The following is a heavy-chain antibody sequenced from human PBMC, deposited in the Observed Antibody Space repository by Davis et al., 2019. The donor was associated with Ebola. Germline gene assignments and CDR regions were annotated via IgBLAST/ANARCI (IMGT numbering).Heavy chain of an antibody. V-gene: IGHV1-69*13. CDR2: IIPIFGTA. CDR1: GGTFSSYA. J-gene: IGHJ6*02. D-gene: IGHD1-7*01. Sequence: SVKVSCKASGGTFSSYAISWVRKAPGQGLEWMGGIIPIFGTANYAQKFQGRVTITADESTSTAYMELSSLRSEDTAVYYCARDSGTTRSEDYYYGMDVWGQGTTVTVSS. CDR3: ARDSGTTRSEDYYYGMDV.